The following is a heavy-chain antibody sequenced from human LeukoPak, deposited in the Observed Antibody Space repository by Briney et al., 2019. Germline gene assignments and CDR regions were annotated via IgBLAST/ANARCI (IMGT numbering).Heavy chain of an antibody. CDR3: AKDFAGATSDY. Sequence: GGSLRLSCAASGFTFSSYGMHWVRQAPGKGLEWVAVISYDGSNKYYADSVKGRFTISRDNSKNTLYPQMNSLRAEDTAVYYCAKDFAGATSDYWGQGTLVTVSS. CDR1: GFTFSSYG. CDR2: ISYDGSNK. J-gene: IGHJ4*02. V-gene: IGHV3-30*18. D-gene: IGHD1-26*01.